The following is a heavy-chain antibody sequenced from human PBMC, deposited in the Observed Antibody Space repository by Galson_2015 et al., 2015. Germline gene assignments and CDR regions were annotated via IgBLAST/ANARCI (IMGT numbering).Heavy chain of an antibody. CDR1: GYTFTSYY. V-gene: IGHV1-46*01. J-gene: IGHJ6*02. CDR3: VRGPRTGDPYYYYYYGMDV. CDR2: INPSGGST. Sequence: SVKVSCKASGYTFTSYYMHWVRQAPGQGLEWMGIINPSGGSTSYAQKFQGRVTMTRDTSTSTVYMELSSLRSEDTAVYYCVRGPRTGDPYYYYYYGMDVWGQGTTVTVSS. D-gene: IGHD2-21*02.